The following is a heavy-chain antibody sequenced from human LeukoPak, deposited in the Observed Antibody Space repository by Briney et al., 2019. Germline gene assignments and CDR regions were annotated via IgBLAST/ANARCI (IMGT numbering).Heavy chain of an antibody. CDR1: GNNLREVS. J-gene: IGHJ4*02. CDR3: ARDLWRDAYCGGDCVFDY. D-gene: IGHD2-21*02. CDR2: FDPEEGRS. Sequence: GASVKGSCKIFGNNLREVSMNWVRQGPGKGLEWMGGFDPEEGRSLYAQKFQGRVTTTEDTSSDTAYMELSSLRSEDTAVYYCARDLWRDAYCGGDCVFDYWGQGTLVTVSS. V-gene: IGHV1-24*01.